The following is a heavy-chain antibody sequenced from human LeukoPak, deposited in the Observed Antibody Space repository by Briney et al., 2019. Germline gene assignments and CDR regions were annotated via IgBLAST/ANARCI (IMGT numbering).Heavy chain of an antibody. CDR3: GRGIAVAY. CDR2: IKEDGSEK. CDR1: GFSFSSYW. D-gene: IGHD6-13*01. Sequence: PGGSLRLSCVASGFSFSSYWMSWVRQAPGKGLEWVANIKEDGSEKNYVDSVKGRFTISRDNAKNSLYLQMNSLRVEDTAVYYCGRGIAVAYWGQGTLVTVSS. J-gene: IGHJ4*02. V-gene: IGHV3-7*01.